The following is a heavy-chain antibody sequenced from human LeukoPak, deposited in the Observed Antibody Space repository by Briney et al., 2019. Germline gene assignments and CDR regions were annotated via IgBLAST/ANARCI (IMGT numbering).Heavy chain of an antibody. CDR1: GYTFTSYY. D-gene: IGHD3-9*01. CDR3: ASNLRYFDWLLGPWYFDL. J-gene: IGHJ2*01. Sequence: ASVKVSCKASGYTFTSYYMHWVRQAPGQGLEWMGLINPTGGSTGYAQKFQGRVTMTRDTSISTAYMELSRLRSDDTAVYYCASNLRYFDWLLGPWYFDLWGRGTLVTVSS. V-gene: IGHV1-46*01. CDR2: INPTGGST.